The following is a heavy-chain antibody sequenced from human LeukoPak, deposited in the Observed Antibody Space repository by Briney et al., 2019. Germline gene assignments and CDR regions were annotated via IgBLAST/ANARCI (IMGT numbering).Heavy chain of an antibody. J-gene: IGHJ4*02. D-gene: IGHD3-16*01. CDR1: GFTFSDHT. V-gene: IGHV3-23*01. Sequence: PGGPLRLSCAASGFTFSDHTMEWARQAPGKGLEWVSGISAGGATFYANSVKGRFTISRDNSKNTVYLQMSSLRAEDTALYYCKLHIWASDNDRVFFDYWGQGTLVAVSS. CDR2: ISAGGAT. CDR3: KLHIWASDNDRVFFDY.